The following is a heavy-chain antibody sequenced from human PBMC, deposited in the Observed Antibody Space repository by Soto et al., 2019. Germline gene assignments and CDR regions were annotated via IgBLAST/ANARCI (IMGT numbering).Heavy chain of an antibody. J-gene: IGHJ4*02. CDR1: GGSISGYY. Sequence: SETLSLTCAVYGGSISGYYGSWIRQTPGKGLEWVGEINHSGSTNYNPSLKSRVTISVDTSKNQFSLKLSSVTAADTAVYYCARAHGRYSSGWYGGCFDYWGQGTLVTVSS. CDR3: ARAHGRYSSGWYGGCFDY. CDR2: INHSGST. V-gene: IGHV4-34*01. D-gene: IGHD6-19*01.